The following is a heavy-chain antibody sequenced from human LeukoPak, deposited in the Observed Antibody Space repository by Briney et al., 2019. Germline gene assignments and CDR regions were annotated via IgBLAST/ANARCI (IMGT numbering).Heavy chain of an antibody. CDR1: GGSISSSNW. CDR3: ARDLGSSPRYNNWFDP. J-gene: IGHJ5*02. Sequence: SETLSLTCAVSGGSISSSNWWSWVRQPPGQGLAWIWEIYHSGSTNYNPSLKSRVTISVDKSKNQFSLKLSSVTAADTAVYYCARDLGSSPRYNNWFDPWGQGTLVTVSS. V-gene: IGHV4-4*02. D-gene: IGHD1-1*01. CDR2: IYHSGST.